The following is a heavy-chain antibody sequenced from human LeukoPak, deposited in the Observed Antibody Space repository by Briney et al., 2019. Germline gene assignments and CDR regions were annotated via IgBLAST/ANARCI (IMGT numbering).Heavy chain of an antibody. Sequence: SETLSLTCTVSGVSISSYYWSWIRQPPGKGLEWIGYIYYSGSTNYNPSLKSRVTISVDTSKNQFSLKLSSATAANTAVYYCARVAYYGSGSYYPDYWGQGTLVTVSS. V-gene: IGHV4-59*01. J-gene: IGHJ4*02. D-gene: IGHD3-10*01. CDR1: GVSISSYY. CDR2: IYYSGST. CDR3: ARVAYYGSGSYYPDY.